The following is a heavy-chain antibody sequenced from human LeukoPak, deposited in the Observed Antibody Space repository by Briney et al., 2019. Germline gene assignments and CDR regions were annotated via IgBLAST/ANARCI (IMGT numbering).Heavy chain of an antibody. CDR1: GGTFSSYA. V-gene: IGHV1-69*01. D-gene: IGHD2-2*01. J-gene: IGHJ5*02. CDR2: IIPIFGTA. Sequence: ASVKVSXKASGGTFSSYAISWVRQAPGQGLEWMGGIIPIFGTANYAQKFQGRVTITADESTSTAYMELSSLRSEDTAVYYCARESVVPAAESYNWFDPWGQGTLVTVSS. CDR3: ARESVVPAAESYNWFDP.